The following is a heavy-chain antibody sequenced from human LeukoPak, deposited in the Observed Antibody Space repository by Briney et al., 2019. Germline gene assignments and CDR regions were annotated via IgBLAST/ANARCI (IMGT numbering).Heavy chain of an antibody. CDR2: IYHSGST. CDR3: ARVGTWIQLWFDY. J-gene: IGHJ5*01. D-gene: IGHD5-18*01. Sequence: SETLSLTCAVSGGSISSGGYSWSWIRQPPGKGLEWIGYIYHSGSTNYNPSLKSRVTISVDTSKNQFSLKLSSVTAADTAVYYCARVGTWIQLWFDYWGQGTLVTVSS. CDR1: GGSISSGGYS. V-gene: IGHV4-30-2*01.